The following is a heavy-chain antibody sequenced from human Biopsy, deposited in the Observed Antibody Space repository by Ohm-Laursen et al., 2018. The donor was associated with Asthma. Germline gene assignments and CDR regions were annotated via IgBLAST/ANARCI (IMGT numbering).Heavy chain of an antibody. CDR3: ARKIAARGGMGV. D-gene: IGHD6-6*01. J-gene: IGHJ6*02. Sequence: SLRLSCTASGITFSTYGMHWVRQAPGKGLEWVSFIWYDGRKKTYADSGKGRFTISRDNSKNTLYLQMNSLRAEDTAVYYCARKIAARGGMGVWGQGTTVTVSS. V-gene: IGHV3-33*01. CDR1: GITFSTYG. CDR2: IWYDGRKK.